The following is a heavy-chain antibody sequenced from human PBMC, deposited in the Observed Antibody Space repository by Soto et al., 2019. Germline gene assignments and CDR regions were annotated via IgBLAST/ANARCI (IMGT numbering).Heavy chain of an antibody. Sequence: PSETLSLTCTVSGGSISSSSYYWGWIRQPPGKGLEWIGSIYYSGSTYYNPSLKSRVTISVDTSKNQFSLKLSSVTAADTAVYYCARGLLYYDILTGYLYWGQGTLVTVSS. D-gene: IGHD3-9*01. V-gene: IGHV4-39*07. CDR2: IYYSGST. CDR1: GGSISSSSYY. CDR3: ARGLLYYDILTGYLY. J-gene: IGHJ4*02.